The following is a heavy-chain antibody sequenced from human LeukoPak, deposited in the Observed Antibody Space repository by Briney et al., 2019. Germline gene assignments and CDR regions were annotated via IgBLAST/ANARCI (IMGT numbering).Heavy chain of an antibody. J-gene: IGHJ3*02. CDR2: IRSSGGGDST. V-gene: IGHV3-23*01. CDR3: GRVKEAGAFDI. Sequence: PGGSLKLSCAASGFTFSNYAMNWVRQAPGKGLEWVSVIRSSGGGDSTYYADSVKGRFTISRDNAKNSLYLQMNSLRAEDTAVYYCGRVKEAGAFDIWGQGTMVTVSS. D-gene: IGHD6-19*01. CDR1: GFTFSNYA.